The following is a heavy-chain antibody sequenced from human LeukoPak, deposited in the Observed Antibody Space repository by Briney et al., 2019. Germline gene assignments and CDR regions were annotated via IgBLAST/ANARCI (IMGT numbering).Heavy chain of an antibody. D-gene: IGHD4-17*01. V-gene: IGHV1-2*02. J-gene: IGHJ5*02. CDR1: GYTFTGYY. Sequence: ASVKVSCKASGYTFTGYYMHWVRQAPGQGLEWMGWINPNSGGTNYAQKFQGRVTMTRDTSISTAYMELSRLRSDDTAVYYCARDVLVTTSWWFDPWGQGTLVTVSS. CDR3: ARDVLVTTSWWFDP. CDR2: INPNSGGT.